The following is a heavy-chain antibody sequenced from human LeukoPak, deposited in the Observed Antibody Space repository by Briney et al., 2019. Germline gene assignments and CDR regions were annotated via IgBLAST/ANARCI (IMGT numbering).Heavy chain of an antibody. D-gene: IGHD6-13*01. V-gene: IGHV1-18*01. J-gene: IGHJ6*03. CDR1: GYTFTSYG. CDR2: ISAYNGNT. Sequence: ASVKVSCKASGYTFTSYGISWVRRAPGQGLEWMGWISAYNGNTNYAQKLQGRVTMTTDTSTSTAYMELRSLRSDDTAVYYCARVGKSSHYYYYYMDVWGKGTTVTVSS. CDR3: ARVGKSSHYYYYYMDV.